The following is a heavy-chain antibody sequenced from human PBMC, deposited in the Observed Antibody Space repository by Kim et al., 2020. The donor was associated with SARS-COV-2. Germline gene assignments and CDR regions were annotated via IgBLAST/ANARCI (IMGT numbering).Heavy chain of an antibody. Sequence: RFTISRDNAKNSLYLQMNSLRAEDTAVYYCARGPAYSSSWYGDYYYGMDVWGQGTTVTVSS. D-gene: IGHD6-13*01. J-gene: IGHJ6*02. CDR3: ARGPAYSSSWYGDYYYGMDV. V-gene: IGHV3-11*06.